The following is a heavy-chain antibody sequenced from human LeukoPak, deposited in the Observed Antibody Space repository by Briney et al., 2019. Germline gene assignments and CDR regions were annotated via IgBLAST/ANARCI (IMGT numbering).Heavy chain of an antibody. D-gene: IGHD3-3*01. J-gene: IGHJ4*02. CDR2: ISGTGNST. V-gene: IGHV3-23*01. Sequence: GGSLRLSCAASGFTFSSFSMSWVRQAPGKGLEWVAAISGTGNSTYYADSVKGRFTISRDNSKNTLYLQMNSLRAEDTAVYYCASITIFGVVISSYYFDYWGQGTLVTVSS. CDR3: ASITIFGVVISSYYFDY. CDR1: GFTFSSFS.